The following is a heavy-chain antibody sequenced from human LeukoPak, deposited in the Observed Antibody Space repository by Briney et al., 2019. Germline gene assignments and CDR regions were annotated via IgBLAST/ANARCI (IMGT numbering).Heavy chain of an antibody. J-gene: IGHJ4*02. CDR3: AREGIAARLDY. CDR2: GHHSESS. Sequence: SETLSLTCSVSGDSVTSTYWSWIRQPPGKGLEWITYGHHSESSNYNPSFRSRVTIPVDTSRNQFSLKLSSVTAADTAVYYCAREGIAARLDYWGQGTLVTVSS. D-gene: IGHD6-6*01. V-gene: IGHV4-59*02. CDR1: GDSVTSTY.